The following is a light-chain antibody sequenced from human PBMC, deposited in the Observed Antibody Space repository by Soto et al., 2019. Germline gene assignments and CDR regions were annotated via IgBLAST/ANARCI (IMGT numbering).Light chain of an antibody. CDR3: QQYNNWPHT. V-gene: IGKV3-15*01. CDR1: QSVSSN. Sequence: ERVMTQSPATLSVSPGERATLSCRASQSVSSNLAWYQQKPGQAPRLLIYGASTRATGIPARFSGSGSGTEFTLTISSLQSEDFAFYYCQQYNNWPHTFGQGTKLEIK. J-gene: IGKJ2*01. CDR2: GAS.